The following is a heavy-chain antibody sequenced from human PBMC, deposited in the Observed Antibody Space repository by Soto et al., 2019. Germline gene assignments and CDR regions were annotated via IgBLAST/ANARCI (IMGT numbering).Heavy chain of an antibody. CDR3: ARMLNMDTAIDY. Sequence: CLAPSAFTFSKAWMSAVRNAQGKGLEWVGRIKSNTDGGTTDYADSVKGRFTISRDTAKNSLYLQMNSLRAEDTAVYYCARMLNMDTAIDYWGQGTPVTVSS. J-gene: IGHJ4*02. CDR2: IKSNTDGGTT. D-gene: IGHD5-18*01. V-gene: IGHV3-15*01. CDR1: AFTFSKAW.